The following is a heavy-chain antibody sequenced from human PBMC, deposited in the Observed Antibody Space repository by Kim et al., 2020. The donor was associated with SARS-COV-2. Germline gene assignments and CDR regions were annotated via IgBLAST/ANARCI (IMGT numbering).Heavy chain of an antibody. Sequence: ASVKVSCKASGYTFTSYGISWVRQAPGQGLEWMGWISAYNGNTNYAQKLQGRVTMTTDTSTSTAYMELRSLRSDDTAVYYCARDSPYSSGWLYTYYYYGMDVWGQGTTVTVSS. J-gene: IGHJ6*02. D-gene: IGHD6-19*01. V-gene: IGHV1-18*01. CDR2: ISAYNGNT. CDR1: GYTFTSYG. CDR3: ARDSPYSSGWLYTYYYYGMDV.